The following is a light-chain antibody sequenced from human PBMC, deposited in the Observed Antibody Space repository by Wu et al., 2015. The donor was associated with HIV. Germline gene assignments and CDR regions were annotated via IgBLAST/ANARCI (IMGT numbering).Light chain of an antibody. CDR2: GAS. CDR1: QSVSSTN. J-gene: IGKJ1*01. CDR3: QQYNYWPGT. V-gene: IGKV3-15*01. Sequence: PGERRHSSPARASQSVSSTNLAWYQVNLARLPRLLIYGASTRATGIPARFSGSGSGTEFTLTIISIQSEDFAVYYCQQYNYWPGTFGQGTEVDIK.